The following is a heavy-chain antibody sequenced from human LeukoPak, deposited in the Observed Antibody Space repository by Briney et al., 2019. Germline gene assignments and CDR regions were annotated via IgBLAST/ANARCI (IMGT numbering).Heavy chain of an antibody. V-gene: IGHV4-4*09. J-gene: IGHJ2*01. CDR3: ARRAGSYLGYWYFDL. D-gene: IGHD1-26*01. CDR1: GGSINNYY. CDR2: MYTSGSS. Sequence: PSETLSLICTVSGGSINNYYWTWIRQPPGKGLEWIGYMYTSGSSNYLPSLKSRVTMSIDTSKNQFSLILSSVTASDTATYYCARRAGSYLGYWYFDLWGRGTLVTVSS.